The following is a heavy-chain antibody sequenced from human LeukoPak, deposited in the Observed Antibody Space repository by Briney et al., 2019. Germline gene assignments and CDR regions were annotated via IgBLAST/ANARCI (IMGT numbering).Heavy chain of an antibody. CDR3: ARGKVVAGTPGQNSWDS. Sequence: SETLSLTCTVSGGSISSYYWNWIRQPAGKGLEWIGRIYTSGSTNYNPSLKSRVSMSVDTSKNQFSPKLSSVTAADTAVYYCARGKVVAGTPGQNSWDSWGQGTLVTVSS. CDR1: GGSISSYY. J-gene: IGHJ4*02. CDR2: IYTSGST. D-gene: IGHD6-19*01. V-gene: IGHV4-4*07.